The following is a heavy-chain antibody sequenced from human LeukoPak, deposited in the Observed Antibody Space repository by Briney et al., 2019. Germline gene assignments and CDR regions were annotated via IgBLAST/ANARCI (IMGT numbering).Heavy chain of an antibody. CDR2: ISYDGSNK. CDR1: GFTFSSHA. Sequence: PGGSLRLSCAASGFTFSSHAMHWVRQAPGKGLDWVAVISYDGSNKYYADSVKGRFTISRDNSKSTLYLQMNSLRVEDTAVYYCARAGVVVTVPEPHRYNWFDPWGQGTLVTVSS. D-gene: IGHD2-21*02. J-gene: IGHJ5*02. CDR3: ARAGVVVTVPEPHRYNWFDP. V-gene: IGHV3-30*04.